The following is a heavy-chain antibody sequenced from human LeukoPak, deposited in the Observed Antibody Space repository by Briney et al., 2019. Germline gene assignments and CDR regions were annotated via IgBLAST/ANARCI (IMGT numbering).Heavy chain of an antibody. V-gene: IGHV3-30*03. CDR3: ARVLGGYAVDH. CDR1: GFIFSNYA. Sequence: PGGSLRLSCTASGFIFSNYAMHWVRQAPGKGLEWVAVISFDGSDKYYADSVKGRFIISRDNAKNSLYLQMNSLRAEDTAVYYCARVLGGYAVDHWGQGTLVTVSS. D-gene: IGHD3-16*01. CDR2: ISFDGSDK. J-gene: IGHJ4*02.